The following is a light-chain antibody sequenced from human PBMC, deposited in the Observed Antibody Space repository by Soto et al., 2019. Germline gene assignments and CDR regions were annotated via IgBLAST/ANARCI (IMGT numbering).Light chain of an antibody. CDR3: QQYDNYWT. CDR1: QSISSW. V-gene: IGKV1-5*01. Sequence: DIQMTQSPSTLSASLGDRVTITCRASQSISSWLAWYQQKPGKAPKLLIYDASSLESGVPSRFSGSGSETEFTLTISSLQPEDFATYYCQQYDNYWTFGQGTKVDIK. J-gene: IGKJ1*01. CDR2: DAS.